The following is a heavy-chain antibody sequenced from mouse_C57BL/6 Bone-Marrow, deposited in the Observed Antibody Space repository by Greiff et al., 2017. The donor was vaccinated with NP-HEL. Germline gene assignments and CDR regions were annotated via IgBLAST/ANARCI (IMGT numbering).Heavy chain of an antibody. CDR1: GFNIKDDY. CDR3: TSYYYGSRGGYYFDY. D-gene: IGHD1-1*01. CDR2: IDPENGDT. J-gene: IGHJ2*01. Sequence: EVQLVESGAELVRPGASVKLSCTASGFNIKDDYMHWVKQRPEQGLEWIGWIDPENGDTEYASKFQGKATITADTSSNTAYLQLSSLTSEDTAVYYCTSYYYGSRGGYYFDYWGQGTTLTVSS. V-gene: IGHV14-4*01.